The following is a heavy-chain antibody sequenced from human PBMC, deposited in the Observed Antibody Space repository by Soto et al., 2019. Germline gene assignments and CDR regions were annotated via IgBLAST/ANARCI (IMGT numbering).Heavy chain of an antibody. CDR2: IYPSCGST. J-gene: IGHJ5*02. D-gene: IGHD2-21*01. CDR1: GDSFTSHY. CDR3: VRKAYQNDAGSLDP. Sequence: QVQLVQSGAEVKKPGASVKVSCKASGDSFTSHYMHWVRQAPGQGLEWMGIIYPSCGSTSYAQTFQDRVTMTRDTSTSTVYMQKISLRSDDTAVDYCVRKAYQNDAGSLDPWGQGTLVTVAS. V-gene: IGHV1-46*03.